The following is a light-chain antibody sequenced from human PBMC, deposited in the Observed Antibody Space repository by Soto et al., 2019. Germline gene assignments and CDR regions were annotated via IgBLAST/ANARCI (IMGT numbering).Light chain of an antibody. V-gene: IGKV1-39*01. CDR2: AAS. Sequence: DIQMTQSPSSLSASVGDRVTITCRASQRISSYLNWYQQKPGQPPKLLIYAASSLQSGVPSRFSGSASGTDFTLSIRSLQPEDSATYYCQQSYIPPVTFGQGTKLEIK. J-gene: IGKJ2*01. CDR3: QQSYIPPVT. CDR1: QRISSY.